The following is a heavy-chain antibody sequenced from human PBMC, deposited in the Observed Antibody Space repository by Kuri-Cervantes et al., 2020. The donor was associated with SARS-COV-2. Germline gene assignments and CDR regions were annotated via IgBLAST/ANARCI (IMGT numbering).Heavy chain of an antibody. CDR1: GFIFSDFY. V-gene: IGHV3-11*04. J-gene: IGHJ4*02. Sequence: GGFLRLSCTASGFIFSDFYMTWIRQAPGKGLEWISSIGPSGTFKHYADSVKGRFTISRDNAKNSLYLQMSSLRGDDTAVYYCARDLRRGNSLDYWGQGTLVTVSS. CDR2: IGPSGTFK. D-gene: IGHD1/OR15-1a*01. CDR3: ARDLRRGNSLDY.